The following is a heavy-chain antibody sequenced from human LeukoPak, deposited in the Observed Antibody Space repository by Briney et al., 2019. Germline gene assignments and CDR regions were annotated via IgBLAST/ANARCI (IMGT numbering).Heavy chain of an antibody. V-gene: IGHV4-59*13. CDR2: IYYSGST. CDR3: ARSPSAAWLLPLGSDY. CDR1: GGSISSYY. Sequence: SQTLSLTCTVSGGSISSYYWSWIRQPPGKGLEWIGYIYYSGSTNYNPSLKSRVTISVDTSKNQFSLKLSSVTAADTAVYYCARSPSAAWLLPLGSDYWGQGTLVTVSS. D-gene: IGHD3-22*01. J-gene: IGHJ4*02.